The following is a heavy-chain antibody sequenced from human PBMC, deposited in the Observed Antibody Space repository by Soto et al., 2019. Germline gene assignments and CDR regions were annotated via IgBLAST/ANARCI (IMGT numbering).Heavy chain of an antibody. D-gene: IGHD1-7*01. CDR1: GFTFGDYA. CDR2: IRSKAYGGTT. V-gene: IGHV3-49*03. Sequence: PGGSLRLSCTASGFTFGDYAMSWFRQAPGKGLEWVGFIRSKAYGGTTEYAASVKGRFTISRDDSKSIACLQMNSLKTEDTAVYYCTRDRTYNWNFYYYYGMDVWGQGTTVTVSS. CDR3: TRDRTYNWNFYYYYGMDV. J-gene: IGHJ6*02.